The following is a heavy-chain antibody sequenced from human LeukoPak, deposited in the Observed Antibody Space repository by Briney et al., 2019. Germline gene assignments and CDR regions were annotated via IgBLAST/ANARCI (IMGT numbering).Heavy chain of an antibody. J-gene: IGHJ6*02. CDR2: IYPRYSDT. V-gene: IGHV5-51*01. D-gene: IGHD2-2*01. CDR3: ARLTGCSSNSCYRDMYYGMDV. CDR1: GYSFTSYW. Sequence: GASLKISCRGSGYSFTSYWIGWVRQLPGKGLGWRGIIYPRYSDTRYSPSFQGQVTISADKSISTAYLQWSSLKASDTAMYYCARLTGCSSNSCYRDMYYGMDVSGQGTTVTVSS.